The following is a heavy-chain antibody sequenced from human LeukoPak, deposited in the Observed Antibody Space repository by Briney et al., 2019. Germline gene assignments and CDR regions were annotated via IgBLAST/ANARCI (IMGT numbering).Heavy chain of an antibody. CDR1: GFTFSDFH. CDR2: ITNSGSDI. V-gene: IGHV3-11*01. J-gene: IGHJ4*02. Sequence: GGSVRLSCVVSGFTFSDFHMSWLRQAPGKGLEWISYITNSGSDIEYADSVKGRFTISWDNAKKSLYLEMNTLRAEDTAIYYCACPYRSCFDYWGQGTLVTVSS. D-gene: IGHD6-6*01. CDR3: ACPYRSCFDY.